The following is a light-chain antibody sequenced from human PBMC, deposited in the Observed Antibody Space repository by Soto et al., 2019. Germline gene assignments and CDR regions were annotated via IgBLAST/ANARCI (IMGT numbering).Light chain of an antibody. V-gene: IGKV1-5*01. J-gene: IGKJ1*01. CDR3: QQYNSWWT. Sequence: IPMTQSPSTLSASVGDRVTITCRASQSINRWLAWYQQRPGKAPRLLIYYASTLETGVPSRFSGSESGTEFTLTINVLQPDDFATYYCQQYNSWWTFGQGTKVEMK. CDR1: QSINRW. CDR2: YAS.